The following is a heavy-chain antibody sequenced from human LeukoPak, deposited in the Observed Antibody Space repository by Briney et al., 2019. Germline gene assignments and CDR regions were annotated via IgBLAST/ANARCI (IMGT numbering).Heavy chain of an antibody. Sequence: GGSLRLSCAASGFRFDSFYMGWIRQVPGKGLDYIALISASGAVPYYAESVKGRFTISRDNAKNSVSLQMNSLSADDTAVFYCARSLIVASEDYWGQGTLVTVSS. CDR2: ISASGAVP. J-gene: IGHJ4*02. CDR1: GFRFDSFY. CDR3: ARSLIVASEDY. V-gene: IGHV3-11*04. D-gene: IGHD3-22*01.